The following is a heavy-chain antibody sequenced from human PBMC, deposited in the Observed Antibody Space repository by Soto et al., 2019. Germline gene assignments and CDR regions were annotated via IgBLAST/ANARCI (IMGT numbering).Heavy chain of an antibody. V-gene: IGHV4-39*01. CDR2: IYYSGST. CDR1: GGSISSSSYY. CDR3: ATTAMTNFDY. D-gene: IGHD5-18*01. Sequence: QLQLQESGPGLVKPSETLSLTCTVSGGSISSSSYYWGWIRQPPGKGLEWIGSIYYSGSTYYNPSLKSRVTISVDTSKNQFSMRLSYVTAADTAVYYCATTAMTNFDYWGQGTLVTVSS. J-gene: IGHJ4*02.